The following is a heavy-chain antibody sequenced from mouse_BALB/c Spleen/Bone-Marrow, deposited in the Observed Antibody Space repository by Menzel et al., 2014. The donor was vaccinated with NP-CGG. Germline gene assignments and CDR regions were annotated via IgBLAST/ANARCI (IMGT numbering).Heavy chain of an antibody. Sequence: QVQLKEFGAELAKPGASVKMSCKASGYTFSTYWMHWVKQRPGQGLEWIGYINPTTDYTEYNQKFKDKATLTADRSSSTAYMQLSSLTSEDSAVYYCARDVDYWGQGTTLTVSS. J-gene: IGHJ2*01. V-gene: IGHV1-7*01. CDR1: GYTFSTYW. CDR2: INPTTDYT. CDR3: ARDVDY.